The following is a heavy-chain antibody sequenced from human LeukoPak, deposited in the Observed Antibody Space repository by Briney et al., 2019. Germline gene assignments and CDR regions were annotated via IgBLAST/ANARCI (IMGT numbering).Heavy chain of an antibody. V-gene: IGHV4-59*08. CDR3: ARYKFGYYGSGSNTQDEFDY. CDR2: IYYSGST. D-gene: IGHD3-10*01. CDR1: GGSISSYY. Sequence: PSETLSLTRTVSGGSISSYYWSWIRQPPGKGLEWTGHIYYSGSTNYNPSLKSRVTMSVDTSKNQLSLKLSSVTAADTAVYYCARYKFGYYGSGSNTQDEFDYWGQGTLVTVSS. J-gene: IGHJ4*02.